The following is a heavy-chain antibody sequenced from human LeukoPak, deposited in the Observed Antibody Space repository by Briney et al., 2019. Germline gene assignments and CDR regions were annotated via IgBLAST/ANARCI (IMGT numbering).Heavy chain of an antibody. CDR2: INPSGGST. CDR3: AREGGRWNGDY. D-gene: IGHD1-1*01. J-gene: IGHJ4*02. V-gene: IGHV1-46*01. CDR1: GYTFISYY. Sequence: ASVEVSCKASGYTFISYYMHWVRQAPGQGPEWMGIINPSGGSTGYAQKFQGRVTMTRDMSTSTVYMELNSLTSEDRAVYYCAREGGRWNGDYWGQGTLVTVSS.